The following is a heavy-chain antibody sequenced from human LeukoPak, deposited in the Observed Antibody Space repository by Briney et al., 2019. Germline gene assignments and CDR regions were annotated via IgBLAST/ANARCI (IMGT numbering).Heavy chain of an antibody. CDR2: IYHSGST. D-gene: IGHD2-2*01. V-gene: IGHV4-4*02. CDR1: GGSISSSNW. Sequence: SETLSLTCAVSGGSISSSNWWSWVRQPPGKGLEWIGEIYHSGSTNYNPSLKSRVTISVDKSKNQFSLKLSSVTAADTAVYYCAREGTSLLDEYAFDIWGQGTMVTVSS. CDR3: AREGTSLLDEYAFDI. J-gene: IGHJ3*02.